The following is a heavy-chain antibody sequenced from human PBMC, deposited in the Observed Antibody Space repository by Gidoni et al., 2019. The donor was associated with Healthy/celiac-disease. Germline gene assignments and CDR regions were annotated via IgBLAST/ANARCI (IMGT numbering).Heavy chain of an antibody. CDR3: ASDYSSSWYGGGY. J-gene: IGHJ4*02. D-gene: IGHD6-13*01. V-gene: IGHV3-7*04. Sequence: EVQLVASGGGLVQPGGSLRLSCAASGFTFSSYWMRWVRQAPGKGLEWVDNKKQDGSEKYYVDSVKGRFTISRDNAKNSLYLQMNSLRAEDTAVYYCASDYSSSWYGGGYWGQGTLVTVSS. CDR1: GFTFSSYW. CDR2: KKQDGSEK.